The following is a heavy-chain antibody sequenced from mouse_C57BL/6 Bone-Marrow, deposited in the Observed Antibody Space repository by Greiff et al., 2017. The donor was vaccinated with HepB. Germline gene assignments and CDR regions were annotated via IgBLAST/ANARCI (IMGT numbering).Heavy chain of an antibody. CDR2: IDPTSGST. CDR1: GYTFTSYW. D-gene: IGHD1-1*01. J-gene: IGHJ2*01. V-gene: IGHV1-72*01. CDR3: SRSGCYGYYFDY. Sequence: QVQLQQPGAELVKPGASVKLSCKASGYTFTSYWMHWVKQRPGRGLEWIGRIDPTSGSTKYNEKFKSKATLTVDKPSSTAYMQLSSLTSEDSAVYYCSRSGCYGYYFDYWGQGTTLTVSS.